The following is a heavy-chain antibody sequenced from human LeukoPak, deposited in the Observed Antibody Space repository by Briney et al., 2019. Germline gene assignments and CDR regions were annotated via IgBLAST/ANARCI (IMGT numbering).Heavy chain of an antibody. V-gene: IGHV3-7*04. CDR3: ARGGAFLDF. D-gene: IGHD2-21*01. J-gene: IGHJ4*02. CDR2: IHPDGIEK. Sequence: GGSLTLSCAASGFTFSSHWMGWVRRTPGKGLEWVANIHPDGIEKFYVDSVKGRFTISRDNAENSPFLQMNSLRAEDTAVYYCARGGAFLDFWGQGSLVTVSS. CDR1: GFTFSSHW.